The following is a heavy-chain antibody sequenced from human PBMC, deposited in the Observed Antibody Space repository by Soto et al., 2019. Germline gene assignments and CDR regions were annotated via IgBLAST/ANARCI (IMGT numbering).Heavy chain of an antibody. CDR3: TRNPTEYYYYGMDV. V-gene: IGHV4-4*02. CDR1: GGSISSSNW. CDR2: IYHSGST. Sequence: QVQLQESGPGLVKPSGTLSLTCAVSGGSISSSNWWSWVRQPPGKGLEWIGEIYHSGSTNYNPSLKSRFTISVDKSKNQFPLKLSSVTAADTAVYYCTRNPTEYYYYGMDVWGQGTTVTVSS. J-gene: IGHJ6*02.